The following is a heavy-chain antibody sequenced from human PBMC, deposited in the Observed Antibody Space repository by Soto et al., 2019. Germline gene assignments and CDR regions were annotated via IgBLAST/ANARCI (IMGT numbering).Heavy chain of an antibody. CDR1: GFTFSSYW. CDR2: INSDGSST. Sequence: GGSLRLSCAASGFTFSSYWMHWVRQAPGKGLVWVSRINSDGSSTSYADSVKGRFTISRDNAKNTLYLQMNSLRAEDTAVYYCASDSGYDLTIDYWGQGNLVTVSS. CDR3: ASDSGYDLTIDY. J-gene: IGHJ4*02. D-gene: IGHD5-12*01. V-gene: IGHV3-74*01.